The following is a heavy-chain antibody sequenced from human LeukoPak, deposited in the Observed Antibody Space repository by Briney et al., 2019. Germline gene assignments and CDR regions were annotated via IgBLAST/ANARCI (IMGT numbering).Heavy chain of an antibody. V-gene: IGHV3-23*01. CDR1: GFTFSSYA. J-gene: IGHJ4*02. CDR3: AKELRDYSSSWSD. D-gene: IGHD6-13*01. Sequence: GGSLRLSCAASGFTFSSYAMNWVRQAPGKGLEWVSVIGGSGGGTYYADSVKGRFTISRDNSKNTLYLQMNSLRAEDTAVYYCAKELRDYSSSWSDWGQGTLVTVSS. CDR2: IGGSGGGT.